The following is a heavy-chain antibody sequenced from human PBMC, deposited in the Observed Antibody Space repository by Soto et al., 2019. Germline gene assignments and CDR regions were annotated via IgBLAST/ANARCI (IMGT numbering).Heavy chain of an antibody. CDR2: IIPILGIA. Sequence: QVQLVQSVAEVKKPVSPVKVSCKASASTFSSYTISWVSQAPGQGLEWMGRIIPILGIANYAQKFQGRVTITADKSTSTAYMELSSLRSEDTAVYYCVILTCYLPVRGFDYWGQGTLVTVSS. CDR3: VILTCYLPVRGFDY. J-gene: IGHJ4*02. D-gene: IGHD3-9*01. CDR1: ASTFSSYT. V-gene: IGHV1-69*02.